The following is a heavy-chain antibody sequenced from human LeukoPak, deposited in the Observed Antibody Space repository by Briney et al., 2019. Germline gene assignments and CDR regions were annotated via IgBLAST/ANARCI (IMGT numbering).Heavy chain of an antibody. CDR2: INHSGST. CDR3: ASSANTPVNWFDP. Sequence: SETVSLTCAVYGGTFSGYYWSWIRQPPGKGLEWIGEINHSGSTNYNPSLKSRVTISVDTSKNQFSLKLSSVTAADTAVYYCASSANTPVNWFDPWGQGTLVAVSS. J-gene: IGHJ5*02. D-gene: IGHD1/OR15-1a*01. V-gene: IGHV4-34*01. CDR1: GGTFSGYY.